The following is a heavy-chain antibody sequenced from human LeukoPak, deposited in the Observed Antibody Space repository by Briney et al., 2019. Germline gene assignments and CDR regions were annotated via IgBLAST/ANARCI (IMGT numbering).Heavy chain of an antibody. CDR2: IIPILGIA. D-gene: IGHD2-21*01. Sequence: SVKVSCKASGGTFSSYAISWVRQAPGQGLEWMGRIIPILGIANYAQKFQGRVTITADKSTSTAYMELSSLRSEDTAVYYCAKDQVISGSEASDIWGQGTMVTVSS. CDR3: AKDQVISGSEASDI. J-gene: IGHJ3*02. V-gene: IGHV1-69*04. CDR1: GGTFSSYA.